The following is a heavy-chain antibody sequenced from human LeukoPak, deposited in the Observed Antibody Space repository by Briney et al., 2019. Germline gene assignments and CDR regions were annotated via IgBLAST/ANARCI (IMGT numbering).Heavy chain of an antibody. CDR1: GFTFSSYE. CDR2: ISSSGSTI. D-gene: IGHD2-15*01. Sequence: PGGSLRLSCAASGFTFSSYEVNWVRQAPGKGLEWVSYISSSGSTIYYADSVKGRFTISRDNAKNSLYLQMKSLRAEDTAVYYCARVYCSGGSCWDYWGQGTLVTVSS. V-gene: IGHV3-48*03. CDR3: ARVYCSGGSCWDY. J-gene: IGHJ4*02.